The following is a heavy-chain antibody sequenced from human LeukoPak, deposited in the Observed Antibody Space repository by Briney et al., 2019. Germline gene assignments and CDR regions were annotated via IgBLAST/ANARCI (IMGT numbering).Heavy chain of an antibody. Sequence: GSLRLSCAASGFNFIDYSMNWVRQAPGKGREWISYIGISSGNTKYADPVQGRFTISRDQARNSLYLQMNRLRVEDTPVYYCARHHRHAFDNWGHGTLVTVSS. V-gene: IGHV3-48*01. J-gene: IGHJ4*01. CDR1: GFNFIDYS. CDR2: IGISSGNT. CDR3: ARHHRHAFDN.